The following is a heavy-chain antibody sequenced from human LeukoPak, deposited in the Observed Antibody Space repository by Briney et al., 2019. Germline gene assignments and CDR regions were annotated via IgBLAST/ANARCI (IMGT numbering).Heavy chain of an antibody. CDR2: IIPIFGTA. CDR1: GGTFSSYA. Sequence: SVKVSCKASGGTFSSYAISWVRQAPGQGLEWMGGIIPIFGTANYAQKFQGRVTITADESTSTAYMELSSLRSEDTAVYYCAAGRYYYDSTSLYAFDIWGQGTMVTVSS. J-gene: IGHJ3*02. CDR3: AAGRYYYDSTSLYAFDI. V-gene: IGHV1-69*13. D-gene: IGHD3-22*01.